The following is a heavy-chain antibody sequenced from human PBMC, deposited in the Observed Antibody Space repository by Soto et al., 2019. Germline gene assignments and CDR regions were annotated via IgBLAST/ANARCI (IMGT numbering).Heavy chain of an antibody. Sequence: GGSLRLSCAASGFTFSSHAMSWVRQAPGKGLEWVSTISGSGDATYYADSVKDRFTISRDNSKNTLYLQMNSLRAEDTAVYYSANNLVVAAPLYYYYGMDVWGQGTTVTVS. D-gene: IGHD2-15*01. CDR2: ISGSGDAT. CDR3: ANNLVVAAPLYYYYGMDV. J-gene: IGHJ6*02. CDR1: GFTFSSHA. V-gene: IGHV3-23*01.